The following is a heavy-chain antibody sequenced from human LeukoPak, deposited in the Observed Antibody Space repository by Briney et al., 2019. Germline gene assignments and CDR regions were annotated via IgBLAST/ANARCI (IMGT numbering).Heavy chain of an antibody. V-gene: IGHV3-74*01. CDR3: ASRPSSGWYNY. CDR2: INSDGSST. D-gene: IGHD6-19*01. Sequence: PGGSLRLSCAASGFTFSSYWMHWVRQAPGKGLVWVSRINSDGSSTSYADSVKGRFTISRDNSKNTLYLQMNSLRAEDTAVYYCASRPSSGWYNYWGQGTLVTVSS. J-gene: IGHJ4*02. CDR1: GFTFSSYW.